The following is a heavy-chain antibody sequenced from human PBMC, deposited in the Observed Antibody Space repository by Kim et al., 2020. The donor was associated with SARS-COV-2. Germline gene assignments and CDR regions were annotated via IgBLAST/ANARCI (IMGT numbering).Heavy chain of an antibody. D-gene: IGHD6-19*01. CDR3: ARSIAVAGTIDY. CDR2: K. V-gene: IGHV3-33*01. Sequence: KYYAESVKGRFTISRNNSKNTLYLQMNSLRAEDTAVYYCARSIAVAGTIDYWGQGTLVTVSS. J-gene: IGHJ4*02.